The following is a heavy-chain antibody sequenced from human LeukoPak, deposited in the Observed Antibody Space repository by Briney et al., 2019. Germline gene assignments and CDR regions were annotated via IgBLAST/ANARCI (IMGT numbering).Heavy chain of an antibody. D-gene: IGHD5-24*01. J-gene: IGHJ4*02. V-gene: IGHV3-33*06. CDR2: IWYDGTNK. CDR3: AKDRGDGYKGFDY. CDR1: GFTFSSCG. Sequence: PGGSLRLSCAASGFTFSSCGIHWVRQAPGKGLEWVAVIWYDGTNKYYADSVKGRFTISRDNSKNTVYLQMNSLRAEDTAVYYCAKDRGDGYKGFDYWGRGTLVTVSS.